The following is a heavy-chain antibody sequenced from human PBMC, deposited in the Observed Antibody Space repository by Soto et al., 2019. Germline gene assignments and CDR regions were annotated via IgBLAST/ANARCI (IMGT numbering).Heavy chain of an antibody. J-gene: IGHJ6*02. CDR3: VRENYYYGMDV. Sequence: EVQLVESGGTLVQPGGSLKLSCAASGFDASVNFMTWVRQAPGKGLEWVTAINNAGSTFYADSVKGRFSISRDDSKNTLYLQMTSLRVEDTAMYYCVRENYYYGMDVWGQGTAVTVSS. CDR2: INNAGST. CDR1: GFDASVNF. V-gene: IGHV3-66*01.